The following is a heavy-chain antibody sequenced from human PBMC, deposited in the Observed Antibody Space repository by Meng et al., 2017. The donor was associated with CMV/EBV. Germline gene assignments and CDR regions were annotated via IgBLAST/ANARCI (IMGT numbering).Heavy chain of an antibody. J-gene: IGHJ6*02. CDR1: GFTFSSYG. Sequence: GESLKISCAASGFTFSSYGMHWVRQAPGKGLDWAAFIRYDGSNRYYADSVKGRFTISRDNSKNTLYLQMNSLRPEDTAVYYCAKDAPSYGVSPSYYYYGMDVWGQGTTVTVSS. D-gene: IGHD4-17*01. CDR3: AKDAPSYGVSPSYYYYGMDV. V-gene: IGHV3-30*02. CDR2: IRYDGSNR.